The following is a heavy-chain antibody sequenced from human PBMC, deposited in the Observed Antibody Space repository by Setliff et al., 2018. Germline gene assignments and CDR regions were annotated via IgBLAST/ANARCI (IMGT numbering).Heavy chain of an antibody. CDR1: GGSISSYY. J-gene: IGHJ6*03. V-gene: IGHV4-4*07. D-gene: IGHD6-19*01. CDR3: AREQWLDPPGYYYMDV. Sequence: SETLSLTCTVSGGSISSYYWSWIRQPAGEGLEWIGHIYIGGSANYNPSLKSRVTMSIDTSKDQFSLKLNSVTAADMAVYYCAREQWLDPPGYYYMDVWAKGTTVTVSS. CDR2: IYIGGSA.